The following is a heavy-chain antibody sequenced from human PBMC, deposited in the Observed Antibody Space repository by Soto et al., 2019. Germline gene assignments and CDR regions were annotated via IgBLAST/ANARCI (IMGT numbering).Heavy chain of an antibody. V-gene: IGHV1-69*13. D-gene: IGHD1-7*01. CDR1: GGTFSSYA. J-gene: IGHJ6*02. Sequence: GASVKVSCKASGGTFSSYAISWVRQAPGQGLEWMGGIIPIFGTANYAQKFQGRVTITADESTSTAYMELSSLRSEDTAVYYCARWRILQLELRDYYYGMDVWGQGTTVTVSS. CDR2: IIPIFGTA. CDR3: ARWRILQLELRDYYYGMDV.